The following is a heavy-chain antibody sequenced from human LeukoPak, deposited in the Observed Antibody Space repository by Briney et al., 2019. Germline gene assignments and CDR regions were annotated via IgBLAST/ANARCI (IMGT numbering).Heavy chain of an antibody. CDR1: GGTSSSYA. CDR3: ARDASYYYGSGSRVDP. D-gene: IGHD3-10*01. Sequence: SVKVSCRASGGTSSSYAISWVRQAPGQGLEWMGRIIPILGIANYAQKFQGRVTITADKSTSTAYMELSSLRSEDTAVYYCARDASYYYGSGSRVDPWGQGTLVTVSS. CDR2: IIPILGIA. J-gene: IGHJ5*02. V-gene: IGHV1-69*04.